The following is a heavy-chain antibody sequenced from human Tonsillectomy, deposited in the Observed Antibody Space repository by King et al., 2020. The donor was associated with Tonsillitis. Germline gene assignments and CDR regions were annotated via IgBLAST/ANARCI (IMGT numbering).Heavy chain of an antibody. D-gene: IGHD6-6*01. J-gene: IGHJ4*02. CDR3: AKDFGSSFPYYFDY. CDR1: GFTFSSYG. Sequence: VQLVESGGGVVQPGGSLRLSCAASGFTFSSYGMHWVRQAPGKGLEWVAFIRYDGSNKYYADSVKGRFTISRDNSKNTLYLQMNSLRAEDTAVYYCAKDFGSSFPYYFDYWGQGTLVTVSS. V-gene: IGHV3-30*02. CDR2: IRYDGSNK.